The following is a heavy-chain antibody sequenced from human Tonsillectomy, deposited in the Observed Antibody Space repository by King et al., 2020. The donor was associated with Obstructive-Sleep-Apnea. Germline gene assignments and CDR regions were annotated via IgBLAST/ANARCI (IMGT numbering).Heavy chain of an antibody. Sequence: QLVQSGGGLVQPGGSLRLSCSASGFTFSSYAMHWVRQAPGKGLEYVSAISSNGGSRYYADTVKGRFTISRDNSKNTLFLQMSMLRAEDTAVYFCVKDLRGRPGEFDYWGQGTLVTVSS. CDR1: GFTFSSYA. J-gene: IGHJ4*02. D-gene: IGHD3-10*01. CDR3: VKDLRGRPGEFDY. CDR2: ISSNGGSR. V-gene: IGHV3-64D*09.